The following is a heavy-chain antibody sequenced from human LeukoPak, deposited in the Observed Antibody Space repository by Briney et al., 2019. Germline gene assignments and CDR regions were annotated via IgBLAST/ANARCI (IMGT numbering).Heavy chain of an antibody. CDR2: ISSSGSTI. J-gene: IGHJ4*02. CDR1: GFTFSSYE. Sequence: PGGSLRLSCAASGFTFSSYEMNWVRQAPGKGLEWVSYISSSGSTIYYADSVKGRFTISRDNSKNTLYLQMSSLRAEDTAVYYCAKGPSDFWSGYYAAYYFDYWGQGTLVTVSS. D-gene: IGHD3-3*01. CDR3: AKGPSDFWSGYYAAYYFDY. V-gene: IGHV3-48*03.